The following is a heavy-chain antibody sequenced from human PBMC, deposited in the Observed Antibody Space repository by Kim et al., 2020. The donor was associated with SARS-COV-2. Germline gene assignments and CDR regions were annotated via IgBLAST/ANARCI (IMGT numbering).Heavy chain of an antibody. Sequence: SASTKYNADSVKGRCTISRDNAKNSLYLQMNSLRAEDTAVYYCASGNGGLWGQGTLVAVSS. D-gene: IGHD2-15*01. CDR3: ASGNGGL. J-gene: IGHJ4*02. CDR2: SASTK. V-gene: IGHV3-11*04.